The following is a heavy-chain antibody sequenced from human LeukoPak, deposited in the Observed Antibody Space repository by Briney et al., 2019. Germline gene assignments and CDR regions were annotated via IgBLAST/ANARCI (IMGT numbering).Heavy chain of an antibody. J-gene: IGHJ4*02. D-gene: IGHD1-26*01. CDR1: GFTFSSYA. V-gene: IGHV3-7*01. CDR3: ARDKVGTGPTHLDY. CDR2: IKEDGGEK. Sequence: GGSLRLSCAASGFTFSSYAMSWLPQAPGKGREWVANIKEDGGEKYSVDSVKGRFTIPRDNAMNSLYLEMISLRAAATALYYCARDKVGTGPTHLDYWGQGALVTVSS.